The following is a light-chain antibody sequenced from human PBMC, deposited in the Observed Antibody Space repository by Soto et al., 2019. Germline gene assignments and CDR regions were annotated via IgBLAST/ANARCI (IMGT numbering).Light chain of an antibody. CDR3: CSYAGDSTLV. V-gene: IGLV2-23*01. CDR1: SSDIGSYNL. Sequence: QSALTQPASVSGSPGQSITISCTGSSSDIGSYNLVSWYQQHPGKAPKVMVYAGSKRPSGVSDRFSGSKSGNTASLTISGLQAEDEADYYCCSYAGDSTLVFGGGTKLTVL. J-gene: IGLJ2*01. CDR2: AGS.